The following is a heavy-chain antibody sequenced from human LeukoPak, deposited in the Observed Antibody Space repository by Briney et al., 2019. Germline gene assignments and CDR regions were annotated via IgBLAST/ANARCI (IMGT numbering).Heavy chain of an antibody. D-gene: IGHD1-26*01. CDR1: GYTFTGYY. J-gene: IGHJ6*02. Sequence: ASVKVSCKASGYTFTGYYMHWGRQAPGHGLEWMGWINPNSGGTNYAEKFQGRVTMTRDTSISTAYMELSRLRSDDTAVYYCARWELSGPYGMDVWGQGTTVTVSS. CDR2: INPNSGGT. CDR3: ARWELSGPYGMDV. V-gene: IGHV1-2*02.